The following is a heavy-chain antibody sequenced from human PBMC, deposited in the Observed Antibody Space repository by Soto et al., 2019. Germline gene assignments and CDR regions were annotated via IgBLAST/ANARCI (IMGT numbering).Heavy chain of an antibody. D-gene: IGHD3-3*01. CDR3: ASGTSYDAPTGFYTNYYMDL. J-gene: IGHJ6*03. V-gene: IGHV4-39*01. CDR2: VCYSGST. Sequence: QAQLRESGPGLVKPSEILSLTCTFSGDSHYWVWIRQPPGKGLEWIGSVCYSGSTCSRGTTYYNPSLKSRVTVSVQTSENQLSLNLNFVTAADTAVYYCASGTSYDAPTGFYTNYYMDLWGRGTTVTVSS. CDR1: GDSHY.